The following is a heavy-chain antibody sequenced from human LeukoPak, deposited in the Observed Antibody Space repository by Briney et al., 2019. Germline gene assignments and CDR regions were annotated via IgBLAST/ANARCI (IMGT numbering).Heavy chain of an antibody. J-gene: IGHJ4*02. CDR2: IHYSGST. CDR1: GGSISNGIYY. V-gene: IGHV4-39*07. CDR3: ARGNQPFDY. D-gene: IGHD2-2*01. Sequence: SETLSLTCSVSGGSISNGIYYWGWIRQPPGKGLEWIGSIHYSGSTYYNPSLKSRVIISVDTSKNQFSLKLSSVTAADTAVYYCARGNQPFDYWGQGTLVTVSS.